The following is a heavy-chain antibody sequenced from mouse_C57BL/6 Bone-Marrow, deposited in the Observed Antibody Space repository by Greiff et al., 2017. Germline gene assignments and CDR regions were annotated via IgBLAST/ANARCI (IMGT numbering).Heavy chain of an antibody. CDR3: TSIYYDYDYAMDY. V-gene: IGHV14-4*01. Sequence: LVESGAELVRPGASVKLSCTASGFNIKDDYMPWVKQRPEQGLEWIGWIDPENGDTEYASKFQGKATITADTSSNTAYLQLSRLTSEDTAVYYCTSIYYDYDYAMDYWGQGTSVTVSS. CDR2: IDPENGDT. D-gene: IGHD2-4*01. J-gene: IGHJ4*01. CDR1: GFNIKDDY.